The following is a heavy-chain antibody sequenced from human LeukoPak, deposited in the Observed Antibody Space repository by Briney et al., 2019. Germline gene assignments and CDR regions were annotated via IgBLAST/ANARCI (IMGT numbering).Heavy chain of an antibody. J-gene: IGHJ4*02. CDR3: AKVTWWRSGYDWYYFDY. CDR2: ISGSGGST. V-gene: IGHV3-23*01. Sequence: PGGSLRLSCAASGFTFSSYAMSWVRQAPGKGLEWVSAISGSGGSTYYADSVKGRFTISRDNSKNTLYLQMNSLRAEDTAVYYCAKVTWWRSGYDWYYFDYWGQGTLVTVSS. CDR1: GFTFSSYA. D-gene: IGHD5-12*01.